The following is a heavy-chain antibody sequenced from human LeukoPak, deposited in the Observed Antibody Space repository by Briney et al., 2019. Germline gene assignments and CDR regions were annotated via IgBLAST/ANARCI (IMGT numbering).Heavy chain of an antibody. V-gene: IGHV4-59*08. D-gene: IGHD3-10*01. J-gene: IGHJ4*02. Sequence: SETLSLTCTVSGGSISSDYWQWIRQPPGKGLEWIGYIYNSGSNNYNPSLKSRVTISVDTSKNQFSLKLTSVTAADTAVYYCATRGFWGQGTLVTVSS. CDR1: GGSISSDY. CDR2: IYNSGSN. CDR3: ATRGF.